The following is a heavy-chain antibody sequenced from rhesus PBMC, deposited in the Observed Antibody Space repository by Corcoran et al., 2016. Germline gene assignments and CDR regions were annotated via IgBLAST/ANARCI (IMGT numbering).Heavy chain of an antibody. J-gene: IGHJ6*01. CDR2: IHGNSGEA. D-gene: IGHD2-21*01. CDR3: GRWHLGGSLYGLVS. V-gene: IGHV4-80*01. Sequence: QVQLQESGPGLVKPSETLSLICTVSDVSMNDHWWSWIRHPPGERLEWIRDIHGNSGEAKTSPDLKTRVILSREVSRNQFSLKLTSVTAADTAVYYCGRWHLGGSLYGLVSWGRGVVVTVSS. CDR1: DVSMNDHW.